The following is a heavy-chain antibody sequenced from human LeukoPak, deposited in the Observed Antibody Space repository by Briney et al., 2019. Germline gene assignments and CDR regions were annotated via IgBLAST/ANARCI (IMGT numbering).Heavy chain of an antibody. V-gene: IGHV3-43*01. CDR3: AKDGIWFGDRPGYYFDY. CDR1: GFTFDDYT. Sequence: GGSLRLSCAASGFTFDDYTMHWVRQAPGKGLEWVSLISWDGGSTYYADSVKGRFTISRDNSKNSLYLQMNSLRTEDTALYYCAKDGIWFGDRPGYYFDYWGQGTLVTVSS. J-gene: IGHJ4*02. CDR2: ISWDGGST. D-gene: IGHD3-10*01.